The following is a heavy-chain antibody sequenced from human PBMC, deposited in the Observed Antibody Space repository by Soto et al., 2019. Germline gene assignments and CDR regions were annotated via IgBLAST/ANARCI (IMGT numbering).Heavy chain of an antibody. CDR2: IYYSGST. D-gene: IGHD3-3*01. J-gene: IGHJ6*03. V-gene: IGHV4-59*01. Sequence: SETLSLTCTVSGGSINTYYWSWIRQPPGKGLEWIGYIYYSGSTNYNPSLRSRVTMSVDTSKNQFSLKLNSVTAVDTAVYYCARTYYDFWSGSHYFYMDVWGKGTTVTVSS. CDR1: GGSINTYY. CDR3: ARTYYDFWSGSHYFYMDV.